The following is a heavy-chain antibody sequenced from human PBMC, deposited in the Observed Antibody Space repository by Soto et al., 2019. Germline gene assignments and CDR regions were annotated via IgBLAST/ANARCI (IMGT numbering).Heavy chain of an antibody. J-gene: IGHJ6*02. CDR3: ARVGYIVARPYYGMDV. CDR1: GGTFSSYA. D-gene: IGHD5-12*01. Sequence: SGAEVKKPGSSVKVSCKASGGTFSSYAISWVRQAPGQGLEWMGGIIPIFGTANYAQKFQGRVTITADESTSTAYMELSSLRSEDTAVYYCARVGYIVARPYYGMDVWGQGTTVTVSS. CDR2: IIPIFGTA. V-gene: IGHV1-69*01.